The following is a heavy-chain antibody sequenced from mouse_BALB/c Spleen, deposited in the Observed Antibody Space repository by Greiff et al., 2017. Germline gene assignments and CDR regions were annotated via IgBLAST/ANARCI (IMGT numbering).Heavy chain of an antibody. CDR3: AKIYGNYYYAMDY. V-gene: IGHV2-5-1*01. J-gene: IGHJ4*01. CDR1: GFSLTSYG. Sequence: VQVVESGPILVQPSQSLSITCTVSGFSLTSYGVHWVRQSPGKGLEWLGVIWRGGSTDYNAAFMSRLSITKDNSKSQVFFKMNSLQADDTAIYYCAKIYGNYYYAMDYWGQGTSVTVSS. D-gene: IGHD2-1*01. CDR2: IWRGGST.